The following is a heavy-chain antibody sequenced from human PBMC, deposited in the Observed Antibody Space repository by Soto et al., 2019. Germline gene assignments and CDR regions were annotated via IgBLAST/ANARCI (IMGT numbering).Heavy chain of an antibody. CDR1: GFTVSSNY. CDR3: ARDVTNIVVVPAAT. V-gene: IGHV3-66*01. Sequence: PGGSLRLSCAASGFTVSSNYMSWVRQAPGKGLEWVSVIYSGGSTYYADSVKGRFTISRDNSKNTLYLQMNSLRAEDTAVYYCARDVTNIVVVPAATSGQATLVTVSS. CDR2: IYSGGST. D-gene: IGHD2-2*01. J-gene: IGHJ5*02.